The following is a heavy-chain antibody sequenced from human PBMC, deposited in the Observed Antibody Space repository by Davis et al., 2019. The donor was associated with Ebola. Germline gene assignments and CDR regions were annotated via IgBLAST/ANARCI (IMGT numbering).Heavy chain of an antibody. V-gene: IGHV4-59*01. CDR3: ARDGGRRYFDL. CDR1: GGSISSYY. D-gene: IGHD3-16*01. CDR2: IYYSGST. J-gene: IGHJ2*01. Sequence: PSETLSLTCTVSGGSISSYYWSWIRQPPGKGLEWIGYIYYSGSTNYNPSLKSRVTISVDTSKNQFSLKLSSVTAADTAVYYCARDGGRRYFDLWGRGTLVTVSS.